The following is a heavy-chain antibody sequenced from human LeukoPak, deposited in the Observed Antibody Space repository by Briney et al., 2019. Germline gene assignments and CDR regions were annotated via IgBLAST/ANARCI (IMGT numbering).Heavy chain of an antibody. J-gene: IGHJ3*02. CDR1: GYSFTSSW. CDR2: IYPGDSDT. CDR3: ASVVAAGHSGDSFDI. D-gene: IGHD6-13*01. Sequence: GESLKISCKGPGYSFTSSWIGWVGQMPGKGLEWMGIIYPGDSDTRYSPSFQGQVTISADKSISTAYLQWSSLEASDTAMYYCASVVAAGHSGDSFDIWGQGTMVTVSS. V-gene: IGHV5-51*01.